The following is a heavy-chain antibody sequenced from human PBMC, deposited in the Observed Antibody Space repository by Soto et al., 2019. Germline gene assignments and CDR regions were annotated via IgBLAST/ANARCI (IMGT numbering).Heavy chain of an antibody. CDR1: GYTFSSYG. J-gene: IGHJ6*03. CDR3: ARDPWTYSGNSDFYYYMDV. D-gene: IGHD5-12*01. Sequence: PGGSLRLSCAASGYTFSSYGMHWVRQAPGKGLEWVAGISADGSKRNYVDSLRGRFTISRDNSKSTLYLQLNSLRGEDTAVYFCARDPWTYSGNSDFYYYMDVWGKGTTVTVSS. V-gene: IGHV3-30*03. CDR2: ISADGSKR.